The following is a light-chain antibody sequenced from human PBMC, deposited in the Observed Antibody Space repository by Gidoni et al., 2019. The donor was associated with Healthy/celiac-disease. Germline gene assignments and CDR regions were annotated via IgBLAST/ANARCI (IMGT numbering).Light chain of an antibody. CDR2: DAS. V-gene: IGKV3-11*01. J-gene: IGKJ5*01. Sequence: EMVLTQSPATLSFSPGERATLSCRASQSVTTYLAWYQQKPGQAPRLLFYDASNRATGIPARFSGSGSGTDFTLTISSLEPEDFAVYYCQQRSNWPPITFGQGTRLEIK. CDR1: QSVTTY. CDR3: QQRSNWPPIT.